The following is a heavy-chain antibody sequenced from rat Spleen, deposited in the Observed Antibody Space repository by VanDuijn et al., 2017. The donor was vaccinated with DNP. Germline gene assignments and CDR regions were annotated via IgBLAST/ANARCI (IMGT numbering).Heavy chain of an antibody. D-gene: IGHD5-1*01. CDR1: GYSITSNFR. Sequence: EVQLQESGPGLVKPSQSLSLTCSVTGYSITSNFRWSWIRKFPGNTLEWMGYINIAGSTDYNPSLKSRIPITRDTSKNQFFLQMNSVTTEDTATFYCAVQLGVFDYWGQGVMVTVSS. J-gene: IGHJ2*01. CDR3: AVQLGVFDY. CDR2: INIAGST. V-gene: IGHV3-3*01.